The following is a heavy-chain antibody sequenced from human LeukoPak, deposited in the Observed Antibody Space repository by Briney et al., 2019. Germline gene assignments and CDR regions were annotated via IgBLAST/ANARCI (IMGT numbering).Heavy chain of an antibody. Sequence: PGGSLRLSCAASGFTFSGYWMSWVRQPPGKGLEWVANIKGDGSGNIYLDSVKGRFTISRDNAKNSLYLQMNTLRAEDTAVYYCARDCVIVGAPCYDYWGQGTLVTVSS. CDR1: GFTFSGYW. CDR2: IKGDGSGN. D-gene: IGHD1-26*01. CDR3: ARDCVIVGAPCYDY. J-gene: IGHJ4*02. V-gene: IGHV3-7*04.